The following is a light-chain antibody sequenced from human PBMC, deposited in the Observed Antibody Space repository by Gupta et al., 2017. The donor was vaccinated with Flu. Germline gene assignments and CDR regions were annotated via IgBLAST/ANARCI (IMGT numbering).Light chain of an antibody. CDR3: QQYDRFPKT. Sequence: DIQMTQSPSTLAASVRDRVNLTCRSSQNVKSLLAWYQQRPGKAPTLLIYKASTLHTGVSSRFSGRGSGTEFTLTISSLQPEDLATYYCQQYDRFPKTFSQGTKVELK. J-gene: IGKJ1*01. V-gene: IGKV1-5*03. CDR2: KAS. CDR1: QNVKSL.